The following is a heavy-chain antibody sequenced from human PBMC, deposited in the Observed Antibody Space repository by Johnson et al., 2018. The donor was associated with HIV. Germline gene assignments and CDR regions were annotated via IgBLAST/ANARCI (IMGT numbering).Heavy chain of an antibody. CDR3: ARVGGSWMLDAFDI. CDR2: ISSRGSTI. D-gene: IGHD3-10*01. V-gene: IGHV3-11*04. Sequence: QVQLVESGGGLVKPGGSLRLSCAASGLTFSDYDMSWIRQAPGKGLEWVSYISSRGSTIYSADSVAGRFTISRDNAKNSLYLQMNSLRAEDTAVYYCARVGGSWMLDAFDIWGQGTVVTVSS. J-gene: IGHJ3*02. CDR1: GLTFSDYD.